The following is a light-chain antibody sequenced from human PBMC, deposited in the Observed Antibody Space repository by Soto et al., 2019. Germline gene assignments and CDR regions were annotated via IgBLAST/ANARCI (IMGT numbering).Light chain of an antibody. Sequence: ALPMTQSPSSLSASVGDRVTITCRASQGIGTELGWYQLKPGKAPKLLVYGASTLQSGVLPRFSGSGSGTDFTLTISSLQPDDFATYYCLQDFSYPRTFGQGTKVEIK. J-gene: IGKJ1*01. CDR1: QGIGTE. V-gene: IGKV1-6*02. CDR3: LQDFSYPRT. CDR2: GAS.